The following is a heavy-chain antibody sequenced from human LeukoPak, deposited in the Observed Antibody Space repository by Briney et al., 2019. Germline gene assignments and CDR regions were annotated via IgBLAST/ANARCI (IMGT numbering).Heavy chain of an antibody. CDR2: ISAYNGNT. V-gene: IGHV1-18*01. J-gene: IGHJ5*02. Sequence: ASVKVSCKXSGYTFTSYGISWVRQAPGQGLEWMGWISAYNGNTNYAQKLQGRVTMTTDTSTSTAYMELRSLRSDDTAVYYCARDQCSSTSCYYRWFDPWGQGTLVTVSS. CDR1: GYTFTSYG. D-gene: IGHD2-2*01. CDR3: ARDQCSSTSCYYRWFDP.